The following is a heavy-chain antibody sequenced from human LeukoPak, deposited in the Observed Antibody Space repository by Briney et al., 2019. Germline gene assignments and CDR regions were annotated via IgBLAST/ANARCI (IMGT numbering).Heavy chain of an antibody. CDR3: ARGIAAAEDWPYYFDY. J-gene: IGHJ4*02. CDR1: GFTFTNHG. Sequence: PGGSLRLSCAASGFTFTNHGMHWVRQAPGKGLEWAAVIWSDGSNKYYADSVKGRFTISRDNSKNTLYLQMNSLRAEDTAVYYCARGIAAAEDWPYYFDYWGQGTLVTVSS. D-gene: IGHD6-13*01. CDR2: IWSDGSNK. V-gene: IGHV3-33*01.